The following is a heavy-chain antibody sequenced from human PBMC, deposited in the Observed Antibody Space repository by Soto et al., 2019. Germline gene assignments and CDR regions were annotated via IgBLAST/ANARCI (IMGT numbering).Heavy chain of an antibody. Sequence: SGPTLVNPTETLTLTCAVSGFSLSNARMGVSWIRQPPGKALEWLAHIFSNDEKSYSTSLKSRLTISKDTSKSQVVLTMTNMDPVDTATYYCARAYCSGGSCEYNWFDPGGQGTLVTVS. V-gene: IGHV2-26*01. J-gene: IGHJ5*02. D-gene: IGHD2-15*01. CDR3: ARAYCSGGSCEYNWFDP. CDR1: GFSLSNARMG. CDR2: IFSNDEK.